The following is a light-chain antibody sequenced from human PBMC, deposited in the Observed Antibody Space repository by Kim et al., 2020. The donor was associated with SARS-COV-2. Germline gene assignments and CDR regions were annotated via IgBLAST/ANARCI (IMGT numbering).Light chain of an antibody. CDR3: QQYNTYSRD. Sequence: IQMTQSPSTLSASVGDRVTITCRASQSISCRLAWYQQKPGKAPKLLIYDASTLESGVPSRFSGSGSGTEFTLTISSLQPDDFAAYYCQQYNTYSRDFGQGTKVDIK. CDR2: DAS. J-gene: IGKJ1*01. CDR1: QSISCR. V-gene: IGKV1-5*01.